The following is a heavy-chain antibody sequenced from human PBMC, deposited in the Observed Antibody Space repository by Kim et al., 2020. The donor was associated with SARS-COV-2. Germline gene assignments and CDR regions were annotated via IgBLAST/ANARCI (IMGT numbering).Heavy chain of an antibody. CDR3: ARGRVGVVPSPVLGLGPFWKYHYMDV. V-gene: IGHV4-34*01. D-gene: IGHD3-3*01. CDR2: INQSGST. Sequence: SETLYLTCAVFGESFSDFSWTWIRQSSGKGLEWIGEINQSGSTNYNPSLKSRVTISLDTSKNQFSLKVTSVTAADTAIYYCARGRVGVVPSPVLGLGPFWKYHYMDVWGKGATVTVS. J-gene: IGHJ6*03. CDR1: GESFSDFS.